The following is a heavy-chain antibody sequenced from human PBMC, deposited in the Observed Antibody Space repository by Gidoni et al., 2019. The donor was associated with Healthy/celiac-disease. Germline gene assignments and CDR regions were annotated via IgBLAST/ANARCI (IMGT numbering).Heavy chain of an antibody. CDR1: GFPVSSNY. CDR2: IYSCGST. J-gene: IGHJ3*02. V-gene: IGHV3-66*01. Sequence: EVQLVESGGGLVQPGGSLRLSCAASGFPVSSNYRIWVRQAPGKGLEWVSVIYSCGSTYYADSVKGRFTISRDNSKNTLYLQMNSLRAEDTAVYYCAGVRITMIVVAHAFDIWGQGTMVTVSS. CDR3: AGVRITMIVVAHAFDI. D-gene: IGHD3-22*01.